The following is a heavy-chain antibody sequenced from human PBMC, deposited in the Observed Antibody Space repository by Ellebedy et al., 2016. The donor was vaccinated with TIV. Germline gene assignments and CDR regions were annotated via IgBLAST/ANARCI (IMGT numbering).Heavy chain of an antibody. D-gene: IGHD6-19*01. J-gene: IGHJ3*02. V-gene: IGHV5-51*01. CDR3: ARHISAWAPGDAFDM. CDR2: VYPGDSDI. Sequence: GESLKISCKSSGYDFSSYWIAWVRQMPGKGLEWMGGVYPGDSDIRYSPSFEGQVTISADKSVNTAYLEWASLRASDTAMYYCARHISAWAPGDAFDMWGQGTVVTASS. CDR1: GYDFSSYW.